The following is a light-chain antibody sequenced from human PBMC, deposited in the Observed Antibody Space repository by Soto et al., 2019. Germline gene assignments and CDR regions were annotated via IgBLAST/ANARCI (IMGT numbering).Light chain of an antibody. CDR3: SSYAGSDTYVV. J-gene: IGLJ2*01. CDR2: EGT. Sequence: QSALTQPASVSGSPGQSITLSCTGTSSDVGSSDLVSWYQQYPGKAPKLIICEGTKRPSGVSDRFSGSQSGNTASLTISGLQAEDEADYYCSSYAGSDTYVVFGGGTKLTVL. CDR1: SSDVGSSDL. V-gene: IGLV2-23*01.